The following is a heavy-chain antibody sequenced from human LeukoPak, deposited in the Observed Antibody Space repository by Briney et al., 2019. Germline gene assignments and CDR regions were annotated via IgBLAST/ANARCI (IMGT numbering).Heavy chain of an antibody. CDR3: ARSEFWSGYFAVDY. Sequence: ASVKVSCKASGYTFTSYAMNWVRQAPGQGLEWMGWINTNTGNPTYAQGFTGRFVFSLDTSVSTAYLQISSLKAEGTAVYYCARSEFWSGYFAVDYWGQGTLVTVSS. D-gene: IGHD3-3*01. CDR1: GYTFTSYA. J-gene: IGHJ4*02. CDR2: INTNTGNP. V-gene: IGHV7-4-1*02.